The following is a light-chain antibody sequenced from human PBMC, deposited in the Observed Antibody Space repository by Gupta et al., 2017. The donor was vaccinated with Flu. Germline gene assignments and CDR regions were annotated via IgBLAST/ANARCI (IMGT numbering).Light chain of an antibody. CDR3: QQYRDSPFT. CDR2: GAS. Sequence: EIVLMPFPGTLSLSPGERATLSCRASQSVGSTYLTWYQQKPGQAPRLLIHGASNRATGIPDRFSGSGSGTDFTLTISRLEPEDFAVYYCQQYRDSPFTFGHGTKVEIK. CDR1: QSVGSTY. V-gene: IGKV3-20*01. J-gene: IGKJ3*01.